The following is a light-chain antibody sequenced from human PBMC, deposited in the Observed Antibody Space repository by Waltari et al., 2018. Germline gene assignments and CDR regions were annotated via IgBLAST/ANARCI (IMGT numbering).Light chain of an antibody. V-gene: IGKV4-1*01. Sequence: DIVMTQSPDSLAVSLGERATINCKSSQSVLYSSNNKNYLAWYQQKPGPPPKLLIYWASTRASGVPDRFSGSGSGTDFTLTISSLEAEDVAVYYCQQYDSTPPTFGQGTKLEIK. CDR1: QSVLYSSNNKNY. CDR2: WAS. CDR3: QQYDSTPPT. J-gene: IGKJ2*01.